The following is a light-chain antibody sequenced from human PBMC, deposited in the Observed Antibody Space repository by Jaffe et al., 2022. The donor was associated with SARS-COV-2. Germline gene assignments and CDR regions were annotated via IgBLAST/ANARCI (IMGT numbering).Light chain of an antibody. CDR1: QRVSSRN. CDR2: GAS. Sequence: ENVLTQSPGTLSLSPGERATLSCRASQRVSSRNLAWYQQKPGQAPRLLIYGASSRATGIPDRFTGSGSGTDFTLTISRLEPEDFAVYYCQQYDTSPFTFGQGTKLEIK. CDR3: QQYDTSPFT. J-gene: IGKJ2*01. V-gene: IGKV3-20*01.